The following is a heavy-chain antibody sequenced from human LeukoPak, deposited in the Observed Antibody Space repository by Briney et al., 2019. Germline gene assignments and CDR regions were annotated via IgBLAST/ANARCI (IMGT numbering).Heavy chain of an antibody. CDR2: ISSNGGST. CDR1: GFTFSSYA. V-gene: IGHV3-64D*06. D-gene: IGHD1-26*01. J-gene: IGHJ4*02. Sequence: GGSLRLSCSASGFTFSSYAMHWVRQAPGKGLEYVSAISSNGGSTYYADSVKGRFTISRDNSKNTLYLQMSSLRAEDTAVYYCVKDRANSGSYYEEFDYWGQGTLVTVSS. CDR3: VKDRANSGSYYEEFDY.